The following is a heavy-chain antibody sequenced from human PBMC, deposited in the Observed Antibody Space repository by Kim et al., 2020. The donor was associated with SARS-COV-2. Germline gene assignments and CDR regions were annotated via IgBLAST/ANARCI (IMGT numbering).Heavy chain of an antibody. V-gene: IGHV3-21*01. CDR2: INRSGYFI. J-gene: IGHJ4*02. D-gene: IGHD1-1*01. CDR1: GFAFSSYP. CDR3: ARDLNWNFDY. Sequence: GGSLRLSCEASGFAFSSYPMNWVRQAPGKGLECVSSINRSGYFIRYADSVKGRFTISRDNAKNSLYLQMNSLRAEDTALYYCARDLNWNFDYWGPGILVTVSS.